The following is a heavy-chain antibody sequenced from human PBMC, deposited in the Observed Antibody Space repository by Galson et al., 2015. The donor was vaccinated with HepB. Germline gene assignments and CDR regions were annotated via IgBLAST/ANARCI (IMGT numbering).Heavy chain of an antibody. CDR1: GGSISNYY. CDR2: VYYSGST. J-gene: IGHJ3*02. D-gene: IGHD6-19*01. CDR3: ARHAMAALLTAFDI. V-gene: IGHV4-59*08. Sequence: SETLSLTCTVSGGSISNYYWSWIRQPPGKGLEWIGYVYYSGSTNYNPSLKSRVTISVDTSKNQFSLKLSSVTAADTAVYYCARHAMAALLTAFDIWGQGTMVSVSS.